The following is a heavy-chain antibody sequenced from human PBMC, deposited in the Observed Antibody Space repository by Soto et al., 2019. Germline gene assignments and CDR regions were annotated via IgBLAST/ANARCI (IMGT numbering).Heavy chain of an antibody. J-gene: IGHJ6*03. CDR2: IRSKAYGGTT. V-gene: IGHV3-49*03. D-gene: IGHD3-3*01. Sequence: PGGSLRLSCTASGFTFGDYAMSWFRQAPGKGLEWVGFIRSKAYGGTTEYAASVKGRFTISRDDSKSIAYLQMNSLKTEDTAVYYCTFWGVYGVVIRTYYYYYMDVWGKGTTVTVSS. CDR1: GFTFGDYA. CDR3: TFWGVYGVVIRTYYYYYMDV.